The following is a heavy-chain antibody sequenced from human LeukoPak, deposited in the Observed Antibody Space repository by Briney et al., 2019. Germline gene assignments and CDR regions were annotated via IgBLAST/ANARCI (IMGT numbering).Heavy chain of an antibody. CDR1: GFTFSSYA. CDR2: ISYDGSNK. Sequence: GGSLRLSCAASGFTFSSYAMHWVRQAPGKGLEWVAVISYDGSNKYYADSVKGRFTISRDNSKNTLYLQMNSLRAADTAVYYCARDGGYYDSSGYYYEVPVFDYWGQGTLVTVSS. CDR3: ARDGGYYDSSGYYYEVPVFDY. J-gene: IGHJ4*02. V-gene: IGHV3-30*04. D-gene: IGHD3-22*01.